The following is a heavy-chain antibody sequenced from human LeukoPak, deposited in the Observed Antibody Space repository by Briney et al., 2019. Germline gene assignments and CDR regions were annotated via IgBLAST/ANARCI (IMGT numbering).Heavy chain of an antibody. CDR2: IYHSGST. V-gene: IGHV4-38-2*02. CDR1: GYSISSGYY. CDR3: ASGGRVMGPDY. D-gene: IGHD3-16*01. J-gene: IGHJ4*02. Sequence: SETLSLTCTVSGYSISSGYYWGWIRQPPGKGLEWIGSIYHSGSTYYNPSLKSRVTISVDTSKNQFSLKLSSVTAADTAVYYCASGGRVMGPDYWGQGTLVTVSS.